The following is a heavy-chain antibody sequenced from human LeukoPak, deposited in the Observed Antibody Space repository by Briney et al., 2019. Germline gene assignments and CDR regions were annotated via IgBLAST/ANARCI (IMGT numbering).Heavy chain of an antibody. CDR1: GFTVSINY. CDR2: IYSGGST. D-gene: IGHD5-24*01. V-gene: IGHV3-53*01. J-gene: IGHJ4*02. CDR3: ARVTVEMATLDY. Sequence: GGSLRLSCAASGFTVSINYMSWVRQAPGKGLEWVSVIYSGGSTYYADSVKGRFTISRDNSKNTLYLQMNSLRAEDTAVYYCARVTVEMATLDYWGQGTLVTVSS.